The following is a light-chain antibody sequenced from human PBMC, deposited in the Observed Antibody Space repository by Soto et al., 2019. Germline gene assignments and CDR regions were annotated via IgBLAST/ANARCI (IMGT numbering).Light chain of an antibody. V-gene: IGKV1-27*01. CDR2: GPS. CDR1: QSVGTW. CDR3: QKYNSLPFT. Sequence: DIQMTQSPSTLSASVGGRVTITCRASQSVGTWVAWYQQKPGKAPKLLIYGPSTLESGVPSRFSGGKSGTDFTLTISGLQPEDVAIYYCQKYNSLPFTFGPGTKVEIQ. J-gene: IGKJ3*01.